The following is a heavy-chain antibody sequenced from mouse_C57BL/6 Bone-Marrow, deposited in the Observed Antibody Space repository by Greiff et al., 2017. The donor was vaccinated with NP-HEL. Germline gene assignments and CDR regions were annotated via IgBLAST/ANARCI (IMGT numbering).Heavy chain of an antibody. V-gene: IGHV1-7*01. CDR1: GYTFTSYW. J-gene: IGHJ1*03. CDR2: INPSSGYT. Sequence: QVQLKQSGAELAKPGASVKLSCKASGYTFTSYWMHWVKQRPGQGLEWIGYINPSSGYTKYNQKFKDKATLTADKSSSTAYMQLSSLTYEDSAVYYCARYCYGNYVDWYFDVWGTVTTVTVSS. CDR3: ARYCYGNYVDWYFDV. D-gene: IGHD2-1*01.